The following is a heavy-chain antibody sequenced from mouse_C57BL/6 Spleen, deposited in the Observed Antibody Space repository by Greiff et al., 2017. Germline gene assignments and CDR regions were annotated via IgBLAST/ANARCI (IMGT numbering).Heavy chain of an antibody. CDR3: ARRDYGYAMDY. V-gene: IGHV1-69*01. D-gene: IGHD1-1*01. CDR2: IDPSDSYT. J-gene: IGHJ4*01. Sequence: QVQLQQPGAELVMPGASVKLSCKASGYTFTSYWMHWVKQRPGQGLEWIGEIDPSDSYTNYNQKFKGKSTLTVDKSSSTAYMQLSSLTSEDSAVYYCARRDYGYAMDYWGQGTSVTVSS. CDR1: GYTFTSYW.